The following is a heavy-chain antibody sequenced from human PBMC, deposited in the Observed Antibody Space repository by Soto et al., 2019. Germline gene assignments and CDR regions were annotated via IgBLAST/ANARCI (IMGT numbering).Heavy chain of an antibody. CDR3: ARVYSSSWYDYYYYYGMDV. CDR2: MNPNSGNT. CDR1: GYTFTSYD. D-gene: IGHD6-13*01. J-gene: IGHJ6*02. Sequence: GASVKVSCKASGYTFTSYDINWVRQATGQGLEWMGWMNPNSGNTGYAQKFQGRVTMTRNTSISTAYMELSSLRSEDTAVYYCARVYSSSWYDYYYYYGMDVWGQGTTVTVS. V-gene: IGHV1-8*01.